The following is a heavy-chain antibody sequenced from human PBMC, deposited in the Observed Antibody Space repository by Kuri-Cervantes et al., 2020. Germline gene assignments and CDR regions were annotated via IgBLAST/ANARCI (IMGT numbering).Heavy chain of an antibody. Sequence: GGSLRLSCVASGFRFSNYGMLWVRQAPGKGLEWATFIRYDGSFKDYPDSVKGRFSISRDNSKNTLYLQMNSLRDDDTSIYYCVRLGNAFDLWGQGTKVTVSS. D-gene: IGHD3-16*01. CDR1: GFRFSNYG. V-gene: IGHV3-30*02. J-gene: IGHJ3*01. CDR3: VRLGNAFDL. CDR2: IRYDGSFK.